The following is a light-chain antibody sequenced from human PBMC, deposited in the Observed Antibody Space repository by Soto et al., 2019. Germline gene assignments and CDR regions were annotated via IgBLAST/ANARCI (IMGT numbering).Light chain of an antibody. CDR2: GAS. Sequence: EIVLTQSPGTLSLSPGERATLSCRASQTACSNCLAWYQQKPGQAPRLLISGASNRATGIPDRFSGSGSGTDFTLTISRLEPEAFAVYYCQQYGGSPGFTFGPGTRVDIK. J-gene: IGKJ3*01. CDR3: QQYGGSPGFT. V-gene: IGKV3-20*01. CDR1: QTACSNC.